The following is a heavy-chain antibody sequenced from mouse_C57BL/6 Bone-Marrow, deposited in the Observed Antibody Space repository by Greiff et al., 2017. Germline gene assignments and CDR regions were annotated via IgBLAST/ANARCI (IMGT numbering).Heavy chain of an antibody. Sequence: QVQLPQSGAELVKPGASVKLSCKASGYTFTSYWMPWVKQRPGQGLEWIGEIDPSDSYTNYNQKFKGKATLTVDTSYSTAYMQLSSLTSEDSAVYYGARGGIAPFDYWGQGTTLTVSS. V-gene: IGHV1-50*01. CDR3: ARGGIAPFDY. CDR2: IDPSDSYT. J-gene: IGHJ2*01. CDR1: GYTFTSYW.